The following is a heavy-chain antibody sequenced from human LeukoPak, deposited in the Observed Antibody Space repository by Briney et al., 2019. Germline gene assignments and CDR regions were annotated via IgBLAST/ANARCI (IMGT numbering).Heavy chain of an antibody. Sequence: PGGSLRLSCAASGFIFSDYGMHWVRQAPGKGLEWVVFIRYDGSETHYADSVKGRFTISRDNSRNTLYLQMISLRTEDTAVYYGAIEGSSYYPDYWGQGTLVTVSS. J-gene: IGHJ4*02. CDR2: IRYDGSET. CDR3: AIEGSSYYPDY. CDR1: GFIFSDYG. V-gene: IGHV3-30*02. D-gene: IGHD3-10*01.